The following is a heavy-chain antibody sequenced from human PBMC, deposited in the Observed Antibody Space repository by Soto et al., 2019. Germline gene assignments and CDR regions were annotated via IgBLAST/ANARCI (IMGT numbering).Heavy chain of an antibody. Sequence: PSETLSLTCTVSGGSISSGDYYWSWIRQPPGKGLEWIGYIYYSGSTYYNPSLKSRVTISVDTSKNQFSLKLSSVTAADTAVYYCARYCSGGICYEGRSSHFDYWGQGTVVTVSS. CDR3: ARYCSGGICYEGRSSHFDY. D-gene: IGHD2-15*01. CDR2: IYYSGST. J-gene: IGHJ4*02. V-gene: IGHV4-30-4*01. CDR1: GGSISSGDYY.